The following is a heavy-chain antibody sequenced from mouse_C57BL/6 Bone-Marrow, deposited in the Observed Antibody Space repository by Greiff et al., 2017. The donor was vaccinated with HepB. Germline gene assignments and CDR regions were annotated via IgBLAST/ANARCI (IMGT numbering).Heavy chain of an antibody. CDR1: GYTFTSYW. V-gene: IGHV1-64*01. D-gene: IGHD1-1*01. Sequence: QVHVKQSGAELVKPGASVKLSCKASGYTFTSYWMHWVTQRPGQGLEWIGMIHPNSGSTNYNEKFKSKATLTVDKSSSTAYMQLSSLTSEDSAVYYCARKGYYGSSPDYWGQGTTLTVSS. J-gene: IGHJ2*01. CDR3: ARKGYYGSSPDY. CDR2: IHPNSGST.